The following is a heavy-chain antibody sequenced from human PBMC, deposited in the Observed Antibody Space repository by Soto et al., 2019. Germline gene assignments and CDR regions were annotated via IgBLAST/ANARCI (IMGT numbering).Heavy chain of an antibody. CDR1: GFTFSSYW. J-gene: IGHJ4*02. V-gene: IGHV3-74*01. CDR3: ARDAYISGYYQFDY. CDR2: IHFDGSTT. D-gene: IGHD6-19*01. Sequence: EVQLVESGGGLVQPGGSLRLSCAASGFTFSSYWMHWVRQVPGKGLVWVSRIHFDGSTTHYADSVKGRFTIPRDNAKNTLSLQMNSLRAEDTAVYYCARDAYISGYYQFDYWGQGTLVTVSS.